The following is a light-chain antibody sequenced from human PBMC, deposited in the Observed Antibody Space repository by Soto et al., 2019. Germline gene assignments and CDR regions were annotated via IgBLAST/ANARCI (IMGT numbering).Light chain of an antibody. CDR1: QSVSSSY. V-gene: IGKV3-20*01. CDR3: QQYGISRVT. J-gene: IGKJ1*01. Sequence: EIVLTQSPGTLSLSPGERATLSCRASQSVSSSYLAWYQQKPGQAPRLLIYGASSRATGIPARFSGSGSGTDFTLTISRLEPEDFAVFYCQQYGISRVTFGQGTKVEIK. CDR2: GAS.